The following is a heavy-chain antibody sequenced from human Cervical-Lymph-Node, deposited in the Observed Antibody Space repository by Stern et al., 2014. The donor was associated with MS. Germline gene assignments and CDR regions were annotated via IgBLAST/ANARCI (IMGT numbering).Heavy chain of an antibody. CDR2: IVPMFGKP. V-gene: IGHV1-69*01. J-gene: IGHJ5*02. D-gene: IGHD3-10*01. CDR3: ERERSVHYPAFDP. CDR1: GGTFKTSS. Sequence: VQLVESGAEVKKPGASVTVSCKASGGTFKTSSFNWVRQAPGQGLEWMGGIVPMFGKPNYAQKFQGSVTVSADESANTVYMELSSLTSEDTAICYCERERSVHYPAFDPWGQGTLVTVSS.